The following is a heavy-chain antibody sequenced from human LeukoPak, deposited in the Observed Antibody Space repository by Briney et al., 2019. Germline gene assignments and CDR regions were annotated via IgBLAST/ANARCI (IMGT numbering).Heavy chain of an antibody. J-gene: IGHJ2*01. D-gene: IGHD2-15*01. Sequence: SQTLSLNCTVSGGSISSGDYYWSWIRQPPGKGLEWIGYIYYSGSTYYNPSLKSRVTISVDTSKNQFSLKLSSVTAADTAVYYCASSPPTIVVGYFDLWGRGTLVTVSS. V-gene: IGHV4-30-4*01. CDR1: GGSISSGDYY. CDR2: IYYSGST. CDR3: ASSPPTIVVGYFDL.